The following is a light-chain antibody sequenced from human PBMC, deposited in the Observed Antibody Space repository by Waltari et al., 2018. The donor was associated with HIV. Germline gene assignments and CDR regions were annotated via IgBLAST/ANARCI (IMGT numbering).Light chain of an antibody. CDR1: QTISGY. Sequence: EIVLTQSPATLSLSPGESATLSCRASQTISGYLAWYQQRPGQAPRLLMYEESNRPAGIPARFNGGGSGTDFTLTISSLEAEDSAVYYCQERTNWPQYTFGQGTKLEIK. J-gene: IGKJ2*01. CDR2: EES. V-gene: IGKV3-11*01. CDR3: QERTNWPQYT.